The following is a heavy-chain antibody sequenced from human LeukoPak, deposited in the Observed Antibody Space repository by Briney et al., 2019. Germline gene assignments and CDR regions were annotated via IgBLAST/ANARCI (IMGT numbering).Heavy chain of an antibody. CDR1: GYIFTASY. D-gene: IGHD2-15*01. Sequence: ASVKVSCKASGYIFTASYIHWVRQAPRQGLEWMGWINPNIGGTSFAKKFQGRVTLTRDTSITTTYLELTGLRSDDTVVYFCARGDCSGVSCYSVDSWGQGTLVTVSS. CDR3: ARGDCSGVSCYSVDS. V-gene: IGHV1-2*02. J-gene: IGHJ4*02. CDR2: INPNIGGT.